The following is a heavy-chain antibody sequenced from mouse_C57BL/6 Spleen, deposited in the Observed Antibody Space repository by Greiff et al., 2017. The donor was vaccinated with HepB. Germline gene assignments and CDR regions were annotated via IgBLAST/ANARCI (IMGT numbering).Heavy chain of an antibody. CDR1: GYTFTDYE. V-gene: IGHV1-15*01. CDR3: TRYFYFDY. J-gene: IGHJ2*01. Sequence: VQLQQSGAELVRPGASVTLSCKASGYTFTDYEMHWVKQTPVHGLEWIGAIDPETGGTAYNQKFQGKAILTADKSSSTAYMELRSLTSEDSAVYYCTRYFYFDYWGQGTTLTVSS. CDR2: IDPETGGT.